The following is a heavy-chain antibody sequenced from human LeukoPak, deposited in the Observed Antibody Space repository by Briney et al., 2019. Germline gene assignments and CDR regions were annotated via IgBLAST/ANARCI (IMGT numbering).Heavy chain of an antibody. CDR3: AGHHPRNTVDF. V-gene: IGHV4-39*01. CDR2: IYYSGST. J-gene: IGHJ4*02. CDR1: GGSISSSSYS. D-gene: IGHD2-8*02. Sequence: SETLSLTCTVSGGSISSSSYSWGWIRQPPGKGLEWIGSIYYSGSTYYNPSLKSRVTISLDTSKNQFSLKLSSVTAADTAVYYCAGHHPRNTVDFWGQGTLVTVSS.